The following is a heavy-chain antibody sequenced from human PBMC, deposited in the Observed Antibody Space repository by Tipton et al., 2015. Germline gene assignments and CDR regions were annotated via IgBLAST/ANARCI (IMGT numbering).Heavy chain of an antibody. J-gene: IGHJ4*02. D-gene: IGHD3-3*01. CDR2: IYYTGST. V-gene: IGHV4-31*03. CDR3: ARDGRRSLQWLSPLDY. Sequence: TLSLTCTISGGSISSGAYYWSWIRQHPGKGLEWIGHIYYTGSTYYNPSLNSRVTISVDTSKNQFSLKLRSVTAADTAVYYCARDGRRSLQWLSPLDYWGQGTLVTVSS. CDR1: GGSISSGAYY.